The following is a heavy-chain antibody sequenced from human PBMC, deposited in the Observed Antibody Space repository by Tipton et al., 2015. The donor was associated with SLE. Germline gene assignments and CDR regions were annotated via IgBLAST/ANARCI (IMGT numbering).Heavy chain of an antibody. CDR2: INSDGSST. CDR1: GFSFSSYW. Sequence: SLRLFCAASGFSFSSYWMHWVRQAPGKRLVWVSRINSDGSSTSYADSVKGRFTISRDNAKNTLFLHMNSLRAEDTAVYYCARRVIATDFDYWGQGTLVTVSS. D-gene: IGHD2-21*01. V-gene: IGHV3-74*01. J-gene: IGHJ4*02. CDR3: ARRVIATDFDY.